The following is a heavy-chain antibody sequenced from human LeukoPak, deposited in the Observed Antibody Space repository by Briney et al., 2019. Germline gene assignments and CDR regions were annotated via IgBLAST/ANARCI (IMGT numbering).Heavy chain of an antibody. V-gene: IGHV3-21*04. Sequence: PGGSLRLSCAASGFTFSSYSMNWVRQAPGKGLEWVSSISSSSSHIYYADSVKGRFTISRDNAKNSLYLQMNSLRAEDTAVYYCAKATGYLLWGQGTLVTVSS. D-gene: IGHD1-14*01. CDR1: GFTFSSYS. J-gene: IGHJ4*02. CDR2: ISSSSSHI. CDR3: AKATGYLL.